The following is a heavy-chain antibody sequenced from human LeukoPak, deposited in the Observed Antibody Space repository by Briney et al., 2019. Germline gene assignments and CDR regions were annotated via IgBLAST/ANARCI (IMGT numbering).Heavy chain of an antibody. D-gene: IGHD2-15*01. CDR2: IRSRAYGGTT. CDR1: GFTFGDYA. CDR3: SREEGGSCNF. J-gene: IGHJ4*02. V-gene: IGHV3-49*04. Sequence: GGSLRLSCTASGFTFGDYAMSWVRQAPGKGLEWVYFIRSRAYGGTTEYAASVKGRFTISRDDSKSIAYLQMNSLKTEDTAVYYCSREEGGSCNFWGQGTLVTVSS.